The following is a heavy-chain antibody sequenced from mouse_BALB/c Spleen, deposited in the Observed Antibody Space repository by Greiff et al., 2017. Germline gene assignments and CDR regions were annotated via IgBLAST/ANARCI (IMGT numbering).Heavy chain of an antibody. CDR1: GYAFSSSW. CDR3: ARSEGMDY. CDR2: IYPGDGDT. Sequence: VQLQQSGPELVKPGASVKISCKASGYAFSSSWMNWVKQRPGQGLEWIGRIYPGDGDTNYNGKFKGKATLTADKSSSTAYMQLSSLTSVDSAVYFCARSEGMDYWGQGTSVTVSS. J-gene: IGHJ4*01. V-gene: IGHV1-82*01.